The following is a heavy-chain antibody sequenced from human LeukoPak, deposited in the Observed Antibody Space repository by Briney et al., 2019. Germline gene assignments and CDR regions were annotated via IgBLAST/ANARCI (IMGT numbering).Heavy chain of an antibody. Sequence: GGSLRLSCAASGFTFSSYAMHWVRQAPGQGLEWVAVISYDGSNKYYADSVKGRFTISRDNSKNTLYLQMNSLRAEDTAVYYCAREDPSLNDAFDIWGQGTMVTVSS. J-gene: IGHJ3*02. CDR3: AREDPSLNDAFDI. V-gene: IGHV3-30-3*01. CDR1: GFTFSSYA. CDR2: ISYDGSNK.